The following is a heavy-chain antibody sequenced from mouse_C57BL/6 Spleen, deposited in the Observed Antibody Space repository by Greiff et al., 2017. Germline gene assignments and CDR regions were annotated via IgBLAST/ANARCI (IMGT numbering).Heavy chain of an antibody. J-gene: IGHJ2*01. V-gene: IGHV1-80*01. CDR3: ARGITTVVSYFDY. D-gene: IGHD1-1*01. Sequence: QVQLQQSGAELVKPGASVKISCKASGYAFSSYWMNWVKQRPGKGLEWIGQIYPGDGDTNYNGKFKGKATLTADKSSSTAYMQLSSLTSEDSAVYFCARGITTVVSYFDYWGQGTTLTVSS. CDR1: GYAFSSYW. CDR2: IYPGDGDT.